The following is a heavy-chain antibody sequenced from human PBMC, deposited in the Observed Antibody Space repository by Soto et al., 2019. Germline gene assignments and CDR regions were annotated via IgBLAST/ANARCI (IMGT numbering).Heavy chain of an antibody. CDR3: ARGRGVWGSYHYNWFDP. Sequence: LSLTCAVYGGSFSGYYWSWIRQPPGKGLEWIGEINHSGSTNYNPSLKSRVTISVDTSKNQFSLKLSSVTAADTAVYYCARGRGVWGSYHYNWFDPWGQGTLVTVSS. CDR2: INHSGST. J-gene: IGHJ5*02. CDR1: GGSFSGYY. D-gene: IGHD3-16*02. V-gene: IGHV4-34*01.